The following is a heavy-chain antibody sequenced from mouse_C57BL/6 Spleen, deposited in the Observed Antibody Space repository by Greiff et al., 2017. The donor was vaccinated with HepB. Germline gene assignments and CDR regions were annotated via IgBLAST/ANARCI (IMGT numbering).Heavy chain of an antibody. J-gene: IGHJ2*01. V-gene: IGHV1-15*01. Sequence: VQLQQSGAELVRPGASVTLSCKASGYTFTDYEMHWVKQTPVHGLEWIGAIDPETGGTAYNQKFKGKAILTADKSSSTAYMELRSLTSEDSAVYNSTRNDNYSGGSYWGQGTTLTVSS. CDR1: GYTFTDYE. D-gene: IGHD1-1*02. CDR2: IDPETGGT. CDR3: TRNDNYSGGSY.